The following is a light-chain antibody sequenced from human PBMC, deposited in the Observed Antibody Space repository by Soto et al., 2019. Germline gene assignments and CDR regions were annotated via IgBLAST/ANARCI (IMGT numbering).Light chain of an antibody. CDR2: AAS. CDR3: QKCKVAPFT. CDR1: QDIGNF. V-gene: IGKV1-27*01. J-gene: IGKJ4*01. Sequence: DVQKNMSAYTVSASVDDRVTITCLASQDIGNFLALYQQKPGKVPKLLIYAASTLQSGVPSRFSGSGSGTDFTLTISSLQPEDVATYYCQKCKVAPFTVGGGTKVDI.